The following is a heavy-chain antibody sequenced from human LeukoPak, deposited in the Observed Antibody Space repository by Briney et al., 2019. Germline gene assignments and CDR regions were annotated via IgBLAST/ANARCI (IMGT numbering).Heavy chain of an antibody. Sequence: ASVKVSCKVSGYTLTELSMHWVRQAPGKGLEWMGGFDPEDGETIYAQKFQGRVTMTEDTSTGTAYMELSSLRSEDTAVYYCATGTYDFWSGTSLSNYYYYGMDVWGQGTTVTVSS. J-gene: IGHJ6*02. D-gene: IGHD3-3*01. CDR1: GYTLTELS. V-gene: IGHV1-24*01. CDR3: ATGTYDFWSGTSLSNYYYYGMDV. CDR2: FDPEDGET.